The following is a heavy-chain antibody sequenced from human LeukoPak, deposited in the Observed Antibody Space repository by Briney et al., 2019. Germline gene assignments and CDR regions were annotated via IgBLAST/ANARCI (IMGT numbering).Heavy chain of an antibody. Sequence: GGSLRLSCAASGFTFRSYSMNWVRQAPGKELEWVSSISRSSSYIYYSDSVKGRFTISRDNAKNSLSLQMNSLRVEDTAVYYCARDKEVMVAAVHYYGMDVWGQGTTVIVS. CDR1: GFTFRSYS. V-gene: IGHV3-21*01. CDR3: ARDKEVMVAAVHYYGMDV. J-gene: IGHJ6*02. CDR2: ISRSSSYI. D-gene: IGHD2-15*01.